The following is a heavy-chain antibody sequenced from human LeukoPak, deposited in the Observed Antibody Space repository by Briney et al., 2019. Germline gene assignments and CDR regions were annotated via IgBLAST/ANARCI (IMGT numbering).Heavy chain of an antibody. V-gene: IGHV6-1*01. D-gene: IGHD6-6*01. CDR1: GDSVSSNSAA. J-gene: IGHJ6*03. CDR3: ARAEQLVRYYYYYYMDV. Sequence: SQTLSLTCAISGDSVSSNSAAWNWIRQSPSRGLEWLGRTYYRSKWYNDYAVSVKSRITINPDTSKNQFSLQLNSVTPEDTAVYYCARAEQLVRYYYYYYMDVWGKGTTVTVSS. CDR2: TYYRSKWYN.